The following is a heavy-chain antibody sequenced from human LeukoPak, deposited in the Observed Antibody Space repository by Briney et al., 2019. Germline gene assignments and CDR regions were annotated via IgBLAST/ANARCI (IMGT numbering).Heavy chain of an antibody. CDR2: INHSGST. Sequence: ETLSLTCAVYGGSFSGYYWSWIRQPPGKGLEWIGEINHSGSTNYNPSLKSRVTVSVDTSKNQFSLKLTSVTAADTAMYYCARVKRRMGSSSGDYSDFWGQGALVTVSS. D-gene: IGHD6-6*01. V-gene: IGHV4-34*01. J-gene: IGHJ4*02. CDR1: GGSFSGYY. CDR3: ARVKRRMGSSSGDYSDF.